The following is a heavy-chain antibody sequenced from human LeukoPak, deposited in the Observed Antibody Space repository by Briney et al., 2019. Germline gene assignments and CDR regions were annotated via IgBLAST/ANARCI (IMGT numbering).Heavy chain of an antibody. Sequence: SETLSLTCTVSGYSISSGYYWGWIRQPPGKGLEWIGSIYHSGSTYYNPSLKSRVTISVDTSKNQFSLKLSSVTAADTAVYYCARDPRNYYGSGEFDLWGRGTLVTVSS. CDR1: GYSISSGYY. CDR2: IYHSGST. D-gene: IGHD3-10*01. V-gene: IGHV4-38-2*02. CDR3: ARDPRNYYGSGEFDL. J-gene: IGHJ2*01.